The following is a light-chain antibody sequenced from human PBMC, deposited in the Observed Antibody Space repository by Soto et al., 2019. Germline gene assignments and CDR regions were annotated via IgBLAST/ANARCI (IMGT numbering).Light chain of an antibody. V-gene: IGLV2-14*01. CDR2: EVS. CDR3: SSYTSSSTLYV. CDR1: SSDVGGYNY. Sequence: QSVLTQPASVSGSPGHSITISCTGTSSDVGGYNYVSWYQQHPGKAPKLMIYEVSNRPSGVSNRFPGSKSGNTASLTISGLQAEDEADYFCSSYTSSSTLYVFGTGTKVTVL. J-gene: IGLJ1*01.